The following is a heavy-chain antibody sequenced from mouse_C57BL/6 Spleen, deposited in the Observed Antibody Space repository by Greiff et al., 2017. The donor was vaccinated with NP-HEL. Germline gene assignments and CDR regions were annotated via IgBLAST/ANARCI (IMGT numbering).Heavy chain of an antibody. D-gene: IGHD1-1*01. CDR2: INPNNGGT. CDR1: GYTFTDYY. J-gene: IGHJ3*01. Sequence: EVQLQQSGPELVKPGASVKISCKASGYTFTDYYMNWVKQSHGKSLEWIGDINPNNGGTSYNQKFKGKATLTVDKSSSTAYMELRSLTSEDSAVYYCACTVVAPAYWGQGTLVTVSA. V-gene: IGHV1-26*01. CDR3: ACTVVAPAY.